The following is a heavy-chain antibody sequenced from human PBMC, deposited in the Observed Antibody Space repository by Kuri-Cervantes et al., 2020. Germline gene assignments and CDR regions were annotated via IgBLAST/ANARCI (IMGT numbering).Heavy chain of an antibody. D-gene: IGHD6-19*01. Sequence: SETPSLTCWVSGGSISSGGYYWSWIRQHPGKGLEWIGYIYQSGSTYYNPSLKSRVTILVDRSKNQFSLKLSSVTAADTAVYYCARGIIAVAGMPLSWGQGTLVTVSS. CDR2: IYQSGST. CDR3: ARGIIAVAGMPLS. J-gene: IGHJ5*02. CDR1: GGSISSGGYY. V-gene: IGHV4-30-2*01.